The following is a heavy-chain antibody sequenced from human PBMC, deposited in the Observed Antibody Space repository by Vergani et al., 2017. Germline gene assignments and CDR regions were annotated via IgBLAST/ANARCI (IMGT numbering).Heavy chain of an antibody. J-gene: IGHJ3*01. V-gene: IGHV3-23*01. Sequence: QLLESGGGLIQPGGSLRLSCAASGFTFNSYAMTWVRQAPGKGLEWVSGINNNGGSTYYADSVKGRFTISRDNSKTTLYLKMTDLRAEDTATDYCAKVCGSTSCPYGGGAFDVWGHGTMVTVSS. CDR2: INNNGGST. D-gene: IGHD2-2*01. CDR1: GFTFNSYA. CDR3: AKVCGSTSCPYGGGAFDV.